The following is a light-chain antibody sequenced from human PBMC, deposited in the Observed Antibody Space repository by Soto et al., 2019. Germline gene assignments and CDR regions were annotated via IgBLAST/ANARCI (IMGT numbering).Light chain of an antibody. Sequence: DIQMTQSPSTLSGSVGDRVTITCRASQTISSWLAWYQQKPGKAPKLLIYKASTLKSGVPSRFSGSGSGTEFTLTISNLQPDYFETYYCQRYNSYSEAFGQGTKVELK. CDR3: QRYNSYSEA. V-gene: IGKV1-5*03. CDR1: QTISSW. CDR2: KAS. J-gene: IGKJ1*01.